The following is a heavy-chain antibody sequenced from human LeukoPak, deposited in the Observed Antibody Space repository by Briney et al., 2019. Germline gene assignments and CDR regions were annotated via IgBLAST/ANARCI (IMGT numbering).Heavy chain of an antibody. CDR3: AKSGYNRFDY. Sequence: GGSLRLSCRASGFTFSNYAMSWVRQAPGKGLEWVSSISGSGSGGSTYYADSVKGRFTISRDNSKNTLYLQMNSLIAEDTAVYYCAKSGYNRFDYWGQGTRVTVSS. V-gene: IGHV3-23*01. CDR1: GFTFSNYA. CDR2: ISGSGSGGST. D-gene: IGHD5-24*01. J-gene: IGHJ4*02.